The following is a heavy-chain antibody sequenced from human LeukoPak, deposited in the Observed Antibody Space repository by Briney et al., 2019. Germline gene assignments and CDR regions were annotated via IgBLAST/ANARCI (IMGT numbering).Heavy chain of an antibody. CDR3: ARDTTTTGFSLELDY. D-gene: IGHD1-1*01. CDR1: GFTVSSNY. V-gene: IGHV3-53*01. CDR2: IYSGGST. J-gene: IGHJ4*02. Sequence: PGGSLRLSCAASGFTVSSNYMSWVRQAPGKGLEWVSVIYSGGSTYYADSVKGRFTISRDNSKNTLYLQMNSLRAEDTAVYYCARDTTTTGFSLELDYWGQGTLVTISS.